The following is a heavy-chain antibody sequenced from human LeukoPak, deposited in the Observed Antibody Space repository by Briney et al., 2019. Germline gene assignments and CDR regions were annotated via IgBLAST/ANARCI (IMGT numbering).Heavy chain of an antibody. J-gene: IGHJ6*02. CDR2: IYYSGST. V-gene: IGHV4-59*01. D-gene: IGHD5-12*01. Sequence: SETLSLTCTVSGGSISSYYWSWIRQPPGKGLEWIGYIYYSGSTNYNPSLKSRVTISVDTSKNQFSLKLSSVTAADTAVYYCARGRYSGSPGFYYYYYGMDVWGQGTTVTVSS. CDR3: ARGRYSGSPGFYYYYYGMDV. CDR1: GGSISSYY.